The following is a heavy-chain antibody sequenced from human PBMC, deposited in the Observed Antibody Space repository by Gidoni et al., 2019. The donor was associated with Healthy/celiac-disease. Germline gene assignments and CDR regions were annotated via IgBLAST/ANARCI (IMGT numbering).Heavy chain of an antibody. Sequence: QVQLVQSGAEVKQPGSAVKVSCKASGGTFSSYAITWVLPAPGQGLEWMGGIIPIFGTASYAQKFQGRVTITADESTSTAYMELSSLRSEDTAVYYCATTYYDYIWGSYRSIPGNYYGMDVWGQGTTVTVSS. CDR1: GGTFSSYA. CDR3: ATTYYDYIWGSYRSIPGNYYGMDV. CDR2: IIPIFGTA. V-gene: IGHV1-69*01. D-gene: IGHD3-16*02. J-gene: IGHJ6*02.